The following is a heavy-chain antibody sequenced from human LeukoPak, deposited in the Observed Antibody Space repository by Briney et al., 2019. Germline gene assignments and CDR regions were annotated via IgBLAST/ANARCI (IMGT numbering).Heavy chain of an antibody. CDR1: GGSFIGYY. J-gene: IGHJ4*02. Sequence: SAPLSLPGAVYGGSFIGYYWSWIRRPPGKGLEWIGEINHSGGTNYNPSLTSRVTISVDTSKKQFSLKLSSVTAAETAVYYCARGLTAVALYFDYWGEGTLVTVSS. CDR3: ARGLTAVALYFDY. D-gene: IGHD6-19*01. CDR2: INHSGGT. V-gene: IGHV4-34*01.